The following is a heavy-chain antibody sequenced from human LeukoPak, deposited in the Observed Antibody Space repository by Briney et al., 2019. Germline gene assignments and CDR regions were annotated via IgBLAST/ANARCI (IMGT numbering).Heavy chain of an antibody. CDR1: GGSISSYY. CDR2: IYDSGST. V-gene: IGHV4-59*01. J-gene: IGHJ2*01. Sequence: PSETLSLTCTVSGGSISSYYWSWIRQPPGKGLEWIGYIYDSGSTKYNPSLKSRVNTSVDTSKNQFSPKLRSVTAADTAVYFCARDGGGFDLWGRGTLVTVSS. CDR3: ARDGGGFDL. D-gene: IGHD3-10*01.